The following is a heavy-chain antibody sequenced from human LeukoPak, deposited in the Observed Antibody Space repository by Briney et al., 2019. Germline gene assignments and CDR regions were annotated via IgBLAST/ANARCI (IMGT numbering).Heavy chain of an antibody. V-gene: IGHV1-18*01. CDR1: GYTFTSYG. D-gene: IGHD6-19*01. J-gene: IGHJ3*02. CDR3: ARDQPRYSSGPNAFDI. CDR2: ISAYNGNT. Sequence: ASVKVSCKASGYTFTSYGISWVRQAPGQGLEWMGWISAYNGNTNYAQKLQGRVTMTTDTSTSTAYMELRSLRSDDTAVYYCARDQPRYSSGPNAFDIWGQGTMVTVSS.